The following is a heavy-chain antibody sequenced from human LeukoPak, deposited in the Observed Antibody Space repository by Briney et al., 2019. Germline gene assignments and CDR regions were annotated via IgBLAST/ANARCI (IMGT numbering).Heavy chain of an antibody. CDR2: IIPIFGTA. CDR3: ARPVYYDILTGYSGRNWFDP. CDR1: GGTFSSYA. J-gene: IGHJ5*02. V-gene: IGHV1-69*06. D-gene: IGHD3-9*01. Sequence: SSVQVSCKASGGTFSSYAISWVRQARGQGLEWMGGIIPIFGTANYAQKFQGRVTITADKSTSTAYMELSSRRSEDTAVHYCARPVYYDILTGYSGRNWFDPWGPGTLVTVSS.